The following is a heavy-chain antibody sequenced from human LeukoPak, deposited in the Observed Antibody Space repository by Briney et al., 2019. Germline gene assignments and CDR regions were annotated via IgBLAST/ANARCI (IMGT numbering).Heavy chain of an antibody. CDR3: ARVRGRSTNSDFDL. Sequence: GGSLRLSCGASGFTCRNYWMSCVRQAPGKGLERVAHTSQDESEKDYVDSVKGRFTISRDNAKNSLYLQMNSLRAEDTAAYYCARVRGRSTNSDFDLWGPGTLVTVSS. D-gene: IGHD1-1*01. CDR1: GFTCRNYW. CDR2: TSQDESEK. V-gene: IGHV3-7*05. J-gene: IGHJ4*02.